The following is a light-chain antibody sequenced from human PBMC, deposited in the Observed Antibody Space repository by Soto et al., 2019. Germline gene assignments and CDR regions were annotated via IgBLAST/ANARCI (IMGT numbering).Light chain of an antibody. V-gene: IGKV3-11*01. J-gene: IGKJ4*01. CDR1: QSVSTY. CDR2: DAS. Sequence: DIVMTQSPDSLAVSLGERATLSCRASQSVSTYLAWYQQKPGQAPRLLIYDASNRATGIPARFSGSGSGTDFTLTISSLEPEDFAVYYCQQRTSWLTFGGGTKVDIK. CDR3: QQRTSWLT.